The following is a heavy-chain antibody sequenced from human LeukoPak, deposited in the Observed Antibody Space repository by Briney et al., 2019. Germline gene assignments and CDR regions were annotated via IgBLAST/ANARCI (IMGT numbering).Heavy chain of an antibody. V-gene: IGHV3-74*01. CDR2: IRSDGSGT. J-gene: IGHJ4*02. Sequence: GGSLRLSCAASGFIFSSRWMHWVRQAPGKELVWVTYIRSDGSGTTYADSVKGRFTISRDNSKNTLYLQMSSLRAEDTAVYYCAKGYGSGSYYNPFDRWGQGTLVTVSS. D-gene: IGHD3-10*01. CDR3: AKGYGSGSYYNPFDR. CDR1: GFIFSSRW.